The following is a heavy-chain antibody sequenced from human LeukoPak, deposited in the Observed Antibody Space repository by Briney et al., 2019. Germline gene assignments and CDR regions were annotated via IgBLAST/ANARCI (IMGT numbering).Heavy chain of an antibody. D-gene: IGHD3-10*01. V-gene: IGHV3-48*03. CDR3: ASIAMVRGVIIFDY. CDR2: ISSSGSTI. J-gene: IGHJ4*02. CDR1: GFTFSSYE. Sequence: GGSLRLSCAASGFTFSSYEMNWVRQAPGQGLEWISYISSSGSTIYYADSVKGRFTISRDNAKNSLYLQMNSLRAEDTAVYYCASIAMVRGVIIFDYWGQGTLVTVSS.